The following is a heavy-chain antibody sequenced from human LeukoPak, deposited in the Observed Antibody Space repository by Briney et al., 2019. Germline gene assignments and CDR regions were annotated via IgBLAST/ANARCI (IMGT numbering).Heavy chain of an antibody. CDR2: ISSSSSTI. V-gene: IGHV3-48*01. Sequence: GGSLRLSCAASGFTFSSYSMNWVRQAPGKGLEWVSYISSSSSTIYYADSVKGRFTISRDNAKNSLYLQMHSLTAEDTAVYYCASGHCSGTSCYGGDAFDFWGQGTMVTVSS. CDR1: GFTFSSYS. D-gene: IGHD2-2*01. CDR3: ASGHCSGTSCYGGDAFDF. J-gene: IGHJ3*01.